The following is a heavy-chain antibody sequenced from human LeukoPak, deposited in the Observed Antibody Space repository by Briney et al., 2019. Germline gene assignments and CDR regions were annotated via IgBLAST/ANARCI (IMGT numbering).Heavy chain of an antibody. CDR2: INWNGGST. D-gene: IGHD5-18*01. CDR1: GFTFDDYG. CDR3: AGRRGYSYGYNY. V-gene: IGHV3-20*04. J-gene: IGHJ4*02. Sequence: GGSLRLSCAASGFTFDDYGMSWVRQAPGKGLEWVSGINWNGGSTGYADSVKGRFTISRDNAKNSLYLQMNSLRAEDTAVYYCAGRRGYSYGYNYWGQGTLVTVSS.